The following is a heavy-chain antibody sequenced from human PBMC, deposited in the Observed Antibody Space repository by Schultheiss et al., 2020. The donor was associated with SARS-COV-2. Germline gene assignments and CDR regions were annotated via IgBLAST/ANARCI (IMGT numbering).Heavy chain of an antibody. D-gene: IGHD3-10*01. V-gene: IGHV3-7*01. CDR2: IKQDGSEK. CDR3: ARGLYGSGSYYHDY. CDR1: GFTFSSYW. J-gene: IGHJ4*02. Sequence: GGSLRLSCAASGFTFSSYWMSWVRQAPGKGLEWVANIKQDGSEKYYVDSVKGRFTISRDNAKNSLYLQMNSLRAEDTAVYYCARGLYGSGSYYHDYWGQGTLVTVSS.